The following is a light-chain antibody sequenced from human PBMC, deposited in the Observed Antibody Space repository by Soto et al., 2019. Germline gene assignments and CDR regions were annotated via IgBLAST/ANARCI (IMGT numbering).Light chain of an antibody. Sequence: DIQMTQSPSTLSASVGDRVIIVCRARQSIGSWLAWYQQKPGKAPKLLIYKASSLESGVPSRFSGSGSGTEFTLTIRSLQPDDFATYYCHQYNTYLWTFGQGTKVEIK. CDR2: KAS. CDR1: QSIGSW. V-gene: IGKV1-5*03. J-gene: IGKJ1*01. CDR3: HQYNTYLWT.